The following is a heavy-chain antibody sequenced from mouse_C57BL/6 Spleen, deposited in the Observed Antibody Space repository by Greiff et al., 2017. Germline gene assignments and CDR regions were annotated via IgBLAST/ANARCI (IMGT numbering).Heavy chain of an antibody. CDR3: ARYYGSRWDYFDY. J-gene: IGHJ2*01. Sequence: EVQVVESGGGLVKPGGSLKLSCAASGFTFSDYGMHWVRQAPEKGLEWVAYISSGSSTIYYADTVKGRFTISRDNAKNTLFLQMTSLRSEDTAMYYCARYYGSRWDYFDYWGQGTTLTVSS. CDR2: ISSGSSTI. CDR1: GFTFSDYG. V-gene: IGHV5-17*01. D-gene: IGHD1-1*01.